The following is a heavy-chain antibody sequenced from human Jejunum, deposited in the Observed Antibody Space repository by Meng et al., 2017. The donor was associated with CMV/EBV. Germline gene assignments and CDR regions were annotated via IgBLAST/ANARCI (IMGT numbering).Heavy chain of an antibody. V-gene: IGHV2-5*02. D-gene: IGHD2-2*01. CDR3: ALFTRSWFDP. J-gene: IGHJ5*02. CDR1: GFSLRTSEVG. Sequence: QIPWKESGPTLVKPTPTLTLTCTFSGFSLRTSEVGVGWIRQPPGKALEWLAVIYWDDDKRYSPSLKSRLTITKDTSKNQVVLTLTNMDPVDTATYYCALFTRSWFDPWGQGTLVTVSS. CDR2: IYWDDDK.